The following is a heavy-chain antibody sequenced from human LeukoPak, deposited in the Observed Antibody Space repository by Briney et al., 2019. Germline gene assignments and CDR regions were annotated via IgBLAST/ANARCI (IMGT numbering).Heavy chain of an antibody. CDR3: ARPRLELFPFDY. CDR1: GGSISNYY. D-gene: IGHD3-10*01. V-gene: IGHV4-39*01. CDR2: IYYSGST. Sequence: SETLSLTRTVSGGSISNYYWSWIRQPPGKGLEWIGSIYYSGSTYYNPSLKSRVTISVDTSKNQFSLKLSSVTAADTAVFYCARPRLELFPFDYWGQGTLVTVSS. J-gene: IGHJ4*02.